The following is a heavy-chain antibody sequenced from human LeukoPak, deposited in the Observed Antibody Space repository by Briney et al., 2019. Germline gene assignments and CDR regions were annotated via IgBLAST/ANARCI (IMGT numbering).Heavy chain of an antibody. V-gene: IGHV4-31*03. Sequence: SETLSLTCSVSTVSFSGGAYYWSWIRQYPGKGLVWIGYIYYDGSTNYKPSLRSRVSISIDTSKSQFSLNLTSVTVADTAVYYCARRSSGYYVFDFWGQGIPVTVSS. J-gene: IGHJ4*02. CDR1: TVSFSGGAYY. CDR3: ARRSSGYYVFDF. D-gene: IGHD3-16*01. CDR2: IYYDGST.